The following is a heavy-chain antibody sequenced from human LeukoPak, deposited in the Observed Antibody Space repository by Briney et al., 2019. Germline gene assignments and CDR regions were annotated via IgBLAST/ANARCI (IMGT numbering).Heavy chain of an antibody. CDR3: AKHGFGVFEGY. CDR1: GLRFSDYY. Sequence: GGSLRLSCAASGLRFSDYYVSWIRQAPGKGLEWLSVITGSGGSTYYADSVKGRFTISRDNSKNTLYLQMNSLRAEDTAVYYCAKHGFGVFEGYWGQGTLVTVSS. J-gene: IGHJ4*02. V-gene: IGHV3-23*01. CDR2: ITGSGGST. D-gene: IGHD3-10*01.